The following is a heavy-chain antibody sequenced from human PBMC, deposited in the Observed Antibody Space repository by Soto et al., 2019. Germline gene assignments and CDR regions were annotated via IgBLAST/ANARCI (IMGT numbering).Heavy chain of an antibody. CDR2: IYYSGST. Sequence: PSETLSLTCTVSGGSISSYYWSWIRQPPGKGLEWIGYIYYSGSTTYSPSLKSRVTISVDTSKNQFSLKLSSVTAADTAVYYCARGDPLLWFGEKVYYGMDVWGQGTTVTVSS. D-gene: IGHD3-10*01. J-gene: IGHJ6*02. CDR1: GGSISSYY. V-gene: IGHV4-59*01. CDR3: ARGDPLLWFGEKVYYGMDV.